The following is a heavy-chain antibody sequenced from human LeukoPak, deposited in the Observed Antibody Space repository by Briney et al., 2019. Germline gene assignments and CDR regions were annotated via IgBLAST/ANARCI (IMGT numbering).Heavy chain of an antibody. CDR1: GGTFSSYG. V-gene: IGHV1-69*04. J-gene: IGHJ6*02. Sequence: SVKVSCKASGGTFSSYGISWVRQAPGQGLEWMERIIPILGIANYAQKFQGRVTITADKSTSTAYMELSSLRSEDTAVYYCARVWVVVVPEAGANYYYGMDVWGQGTTVTVSS. CDR2: IIPILGIA. D-gene: IGHD2-2*01. CDR3: ARVWVVVVPEAGANYYYGMDV.